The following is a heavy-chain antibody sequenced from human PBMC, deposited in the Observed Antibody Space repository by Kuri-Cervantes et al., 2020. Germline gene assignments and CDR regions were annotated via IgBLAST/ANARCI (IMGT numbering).Heavy chain of an antibody. CDR1: GYTFTGYY. Sequence: ASVKVSCKASGYTFTGYYMHWVRQAPGQGLEWMGWINPNSGGSTSYAQKFQGRVTMTRDTSTSTVYMEMSSLRSEDTAVYYCARVLGVGAGGLRSWGYWGQGTLVTVSS. CDR2: INPNSGGST. CDR3: ARVLGVGAGGLRSWGY. V-gene: IGHV1-46*01. J-gene: IGHJ4*02. D-gene: IGHD1-26*01.